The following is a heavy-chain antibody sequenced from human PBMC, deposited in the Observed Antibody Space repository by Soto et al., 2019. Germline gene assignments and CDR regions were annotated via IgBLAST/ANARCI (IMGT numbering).Heavy chain of an antibody. CDR2: INPDGGST. J-gene: IGHJ3*02. D-gene: IGHD3-9*01. Sequence: PEGSLRLSCAASRFSNSWMHWVRQVPGKGLVWVSRINPDGGSTNYADFVKGRFTISRDYATDTVYLQMNSLRAEDTAVYYCVRGPGAYVYFVFDMWGPGTMVTVS. V-gene: IGHV3-74*01. CDR1: RFSNSW. CDR3: VRGPGAYVYFVFDM.